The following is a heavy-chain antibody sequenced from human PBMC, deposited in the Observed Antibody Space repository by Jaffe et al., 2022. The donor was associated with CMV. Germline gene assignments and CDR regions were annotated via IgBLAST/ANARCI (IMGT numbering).Heavy chain of an antibody. D-gene: IGHD3-10*01. J-gene: IGHJ6*02. CDR3: ARGDSPIAVIRFGEWVMDV. Sequence: QVQLVESGGGVVQPGRSLRLSCAASGFTFSNYGMHWVRQAPGKGLEWVAVIWYDGSSKYSADSVKGRFTISRDNSKNTLYLQMNSLRAEDTAVYFCARGDSPIAVIRFGEWVMDVWGQGTTVTVSS. V-gene: IGHV3-33*01. CDR1: GFTFSNYG. CDR2: IWYDGSSK.